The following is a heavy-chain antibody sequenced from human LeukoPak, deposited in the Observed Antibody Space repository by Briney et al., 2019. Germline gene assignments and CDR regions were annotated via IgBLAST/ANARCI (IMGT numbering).Heavy chain of an antibody. Sequence: PGGSLRLSCAASGFTFSSYSMNWVRQAPEKGLEWVSSISSSSSYIYYADSVKGRFTISRDNAKNSLYLQMNSLRAEDTAVYYCAREDSVAGALADYWGQGTLVTVSS. CDR3: AREDSVAGALADY. CDR1: GFTFSSYS. CDR2: ISSSSSYI. J-gene: IGHJ4*02. D-gene: IGHD6-19*01. V-gene: IGHV3-21*01.